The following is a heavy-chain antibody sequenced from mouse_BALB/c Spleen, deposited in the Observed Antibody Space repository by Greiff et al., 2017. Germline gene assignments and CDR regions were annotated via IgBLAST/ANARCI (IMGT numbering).Heavy chain of an antibody. J-gene: IGHJ2*01. Sequence: EVHLVESGGGLVQPGGSRKLSCAASGFTFSSFGMHWVRQAPEKGLEWVAYISSGSSTIYYADTVKGRFTISRDNPKNTLFLQMTSLRSEDTAMYYCARSELLDYWGQGTTLTVSS. CDR2: ISSGSSTI. CDR1: GFTFSSFG. CDR3: ARSELLDY. V-gene: IGHV5-17*02.